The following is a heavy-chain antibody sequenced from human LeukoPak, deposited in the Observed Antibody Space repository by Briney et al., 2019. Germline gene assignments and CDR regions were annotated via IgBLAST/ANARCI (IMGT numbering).Heavy chain of an antibody. V-gene: IGHV3-30-3*02. D-gene: IGHD2-2*01. CDR1: GFTISGYA. Sequence: PGGSLRLSCAASGFTISGYAMHWVRQAPGKGLEWVAVISYDGSNKYYADSVKGRFTISRDNSRNMLYLQMDSLRAEDTAVYYCAKRVDYSSPGGYFDYWGQGTLVTVSS. CDR2: ISYDGSNK. CDR3: AKRVDYSSPGGYFDY. J-gene: IGHJ4*02.